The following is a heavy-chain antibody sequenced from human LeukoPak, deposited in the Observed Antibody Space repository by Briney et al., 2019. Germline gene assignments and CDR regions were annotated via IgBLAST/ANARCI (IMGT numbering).Heavy chain of an antibody. D-gene: IGHD2-15*01. CDR2: THGNGGNT. J-gene: IGHJ6*02. CDR3: VRDNYGMDV. Sequence: GGSLRLSCAASGLTVTNAWMNWVRQAPGKELELLSVTHGNGGNTQFADSVKDRFSISRDYSKNILYLQLSSLRVEDTAVYYCVRDNYGMDVWGQGTTVTVSS. V-gene: IGHV3-64D*06. CDR1: GLTVTNAW.